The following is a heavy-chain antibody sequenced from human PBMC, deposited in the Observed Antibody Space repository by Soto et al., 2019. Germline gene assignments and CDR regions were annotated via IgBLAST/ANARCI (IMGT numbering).Heavy chain of an antibody. V-gene: IGHV3-74*01. CDR3: ARGPYNWNDGAAFDI. CDR2: INSDGSGT. CDR1: GFTFSSYW. Sequence: GGSLRLSCAASGFTFSSYWMHWVRQAPGKGLVWVSRINSDGSGTSYADSVKGRFTISRDNAKNTLYLQMNSLRAEDTAVYYCARGPYNWNDGAAFDIWGQGTMVTVSS. J-gene: IGHJ3*02. D-gene: IGHD1-20*01.